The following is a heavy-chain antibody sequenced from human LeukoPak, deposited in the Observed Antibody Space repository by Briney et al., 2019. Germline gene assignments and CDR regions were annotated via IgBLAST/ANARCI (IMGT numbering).Heavy chain of an antibody. CDR3: ATAGVERAFDF. D-gene: IGHD7-27*01. CDR2: ISGSGTTT. V-gene: IGHV3-11*04. CDR1: GFTFSNAW. J-gene: IGHJ3*01. Sequence: KPGGSLRLSCAASGFTFSNAWMSWVRQAPGKGLEWVAYISGSGTTTYYADSVKGRFAVSRDNAENSLYLQMASLSAEDTAVYYCATAGVERAFDFWGQGTMVTVSS.